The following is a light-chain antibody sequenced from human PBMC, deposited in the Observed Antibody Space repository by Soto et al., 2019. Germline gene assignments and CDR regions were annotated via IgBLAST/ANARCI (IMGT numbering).Light chain of an antibody. J-gene: IGKJ4*01. CDR2: GAS. V-gene: IGKV3D-20*02. CDR3: QQRSNWPLT. Sequence: EIVLTQSPGTLSLSPGERATLSCRASEGVASNYLAWYQHKPGQAPRLLFFGASNRATGIPDRFSGSGSGTDFTLTISRVEPEDFAVYYCQQRSNWPLTFGGGTKVDIK. CDR1: EGVASNY.